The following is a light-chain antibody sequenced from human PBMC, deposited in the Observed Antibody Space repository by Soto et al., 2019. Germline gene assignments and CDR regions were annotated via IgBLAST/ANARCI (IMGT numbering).Light chain of an antibody. V-gene: IGKV3-20*01. CDR2: GAS. J-gene: IGKJ5*01. CDR3: QQYDSSPIT. Sequence: IVLTQSPGTLSLSPWERATLSCWASQSVSSNYLAWYQQKPGQAPRLLIYGASTRATSFPARFSGSGSGTDFTLTISSLQSEDFAVYYCQQYDSSPITFGQGTRLEIK. CDR1: QSVSSNY.